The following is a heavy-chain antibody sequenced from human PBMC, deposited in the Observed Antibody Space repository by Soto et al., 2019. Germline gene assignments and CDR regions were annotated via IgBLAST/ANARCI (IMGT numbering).Heavy chain of an antibody. CDR2: IYPDDSDT. V-gene: IGHV5-51*01. J-gene: IGHJ4*02. Sequence: GESLKISCQASGYTFTKYWVGWVRQMPGKGLEWMGIIYPDDSDTRYSPSFQGHVTISADKSISTAYLQWSSLKASDSATYYCSRRDMLTGYVYFDYWGQGTQVTVSS. CDR3: SRRDMLTGYVYFDY. D-gene: IGHD3-9*01. CDR1: GYTFTKYW.